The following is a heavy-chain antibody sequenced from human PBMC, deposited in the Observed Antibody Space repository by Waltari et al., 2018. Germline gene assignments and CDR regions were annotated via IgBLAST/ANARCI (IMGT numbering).Heavy chain of an antibody. CDR3: TTDPDSSSSGGFDF. Sequence: EVQLVESGGGLAKPGGSLKVSCTASGFIFADGWMSWVRQAPGGGLEWGGRIKSRVDGETAEYAAPVKGRFTISRDDSKNTLYLHMDSLKTEDTAVYFCTTDPDSSSSGGFDFWGQGALVTVSS. V-gene: IGHV3-15*01. D-gene: IGHD3-22*01. CDR2: IKSRVDGETA. CDR1: GFIFADGW. J-gene: IGHJ4*02.